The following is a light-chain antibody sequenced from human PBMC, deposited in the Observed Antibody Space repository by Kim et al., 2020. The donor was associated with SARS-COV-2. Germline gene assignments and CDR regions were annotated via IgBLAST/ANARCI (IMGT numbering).Light chain of an antibody. Sequence: DVQMTQSPSTLSASIGDRITITCRASQSLGRWLAWFQQKPGRAPRLLINMASDLDSGVPSRFVGSGSGTEFTLTVTSLQPDDFATYFCQQYNSYSVTFGPGTKVDIK. CDR3: QQYNSYSVT. CDR1: QSLGRW. CDR2: MAS. V-gene: IGKV1-5*03. J-gene: IGKJ3*01.